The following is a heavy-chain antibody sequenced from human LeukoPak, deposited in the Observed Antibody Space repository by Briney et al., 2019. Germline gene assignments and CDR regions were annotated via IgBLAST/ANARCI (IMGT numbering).Heavy chain of an antibody. CDR1: GYSFTSYW. Sequence: GESLKISCKGSGYSFTSYWIGWVRQMPGKGLEWMGIIYPGDSDTRYSPSFQGQVTISADKSISTAYLQWSSLKASDTAMYYCARQSPYDSSGYYFYLSGQFDYWGQGTLVTVSS. J-gene: IGHJ4*02. V-gene: IGHV5-51*01. CDR2: IYPGDSDT. CDR3: ARQSPYDSSGYYFYLSGQFDY. D-gene: IGHD3-22*01.